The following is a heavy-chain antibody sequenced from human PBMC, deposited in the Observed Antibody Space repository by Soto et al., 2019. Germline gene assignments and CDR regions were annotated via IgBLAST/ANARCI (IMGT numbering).Heavy chain of an antibody. CDR2: ISSSSSYI. CDR3: ARDTIFGVVIIRDYGVDV. Sequence: LRLSCAASGFTFSSYSMNWVRQAPGKGLEWVSSISSSSSYIYYADSVKGRFTISRDNAKNSLYLQMNSLRAEDTAVYYCARDTIFGVVIIRDYGVDVWGQGTTVTVSS. J-gene: IGHJ6*02. D-gene: IGHD3-3*01. CDR1: GFTFSSYS. V-gene: IGHV3-21*01.